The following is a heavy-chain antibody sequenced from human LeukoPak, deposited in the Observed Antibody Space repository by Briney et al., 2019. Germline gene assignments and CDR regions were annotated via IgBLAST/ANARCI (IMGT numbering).Heavy chain of an antibody. V-gene: IGHV4-34*01. J-gene: IGHJ6*03. Sequence: PSETLSLTCAVYGGSFSGYYWSWIRQPPGKGLEWIGEINHSGSTNYNPSLKSRVTISVDTSKNQFSLKLSSVTAADTAVYYCARLGSSWSLYYYYYMDVWGKGTTVTISS. D-gene: IGHD6-13*01. CDR3: ARLGSSWSLYYYYYMDV. CDR2: INHSGST. CDR1: GGSFSGYY.